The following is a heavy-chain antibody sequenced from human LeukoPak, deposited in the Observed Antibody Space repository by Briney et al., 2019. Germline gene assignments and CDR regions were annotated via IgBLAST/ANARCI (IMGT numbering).Heavy chain of an antibody. CDR3: ARDKSSSFEY. V-gene: IGHV4-59*01. D-gene: IGHD6-6*01. J-gene: IGHJ4*02. Sequence: SETLSLTCTVSGGSISSYYWSWIRQPPGKGLEWIGYIYYSGSTNYNPSLKSRVTISVDTSKNQFSLKLSSVTSADTAVYYCARDKSSSFEYWGQGTLVTVSS. CDR1: GGSISSYY. CDR2: IYYSGST.